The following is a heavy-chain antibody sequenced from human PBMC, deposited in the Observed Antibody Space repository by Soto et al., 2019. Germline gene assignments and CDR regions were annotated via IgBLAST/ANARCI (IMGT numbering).Heavy chain of an antibody. V-gene: IGHV4-34*01. CDR3: ARSPWPYYYYMDV. J-gene: IGHJ6*03. CDR1: GGSFSGYY. CDR2: INHSGST. Sequence: QVQLQQWGAGLLKPSETLSLTCAVYGGSFSGYYWSWIRQPPGKGLEWVGEINHSGSTNYNPYLKSRVTISVDTSKNQFSLKLSSVTAADTAVYYCARSPWPYYYYMDVWGKGTTVTVSS.